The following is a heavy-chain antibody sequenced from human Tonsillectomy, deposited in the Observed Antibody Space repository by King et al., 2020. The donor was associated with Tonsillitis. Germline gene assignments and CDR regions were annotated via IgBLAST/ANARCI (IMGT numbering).Heavy chain of an antibody. J-gene: IGHJ2*01. CDR1: GFTFSSYG. V-gene: IGHV3-33*08. CDR2: IWYDGSNK. CDR3: ARDFWICYREPLHWYFDL. D-gene: IGHD2-2*03. Sequence: VQLVESGGGVVQPGRSLRLSCAASGFTFSSYGMHWVRQAPGKGLEWVAGIWYDGSNKYYADFVKGRFTISRDNSKNTLYLQMNSLRAEGTVVYYCARDFWICYREPLHWYFDLWGRGTLVTVSS.